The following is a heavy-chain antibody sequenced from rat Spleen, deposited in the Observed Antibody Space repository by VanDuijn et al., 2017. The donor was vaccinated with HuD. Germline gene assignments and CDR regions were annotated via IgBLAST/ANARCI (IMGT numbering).Heavy chain of an antibody. CDR1: GFSLSSYG. CDR3: TRSRYNYYVMDA. V-gene: IGHV2-13*01. J-gene: IGHJ4*01. D-gene: IGHD1-5*01. CDR2: LWGDGST. Sequence: QVQLKESGPGLVQPSQTLSLTCTVSGFSLSSYGVIWVRQPPGKGLEWMGGLWGDGSTACNSALKSRLSISRDTSKSQVFLKMNSLQIEDTGIYYCTRSRYNYYVMDAWGQGASVTVSS.